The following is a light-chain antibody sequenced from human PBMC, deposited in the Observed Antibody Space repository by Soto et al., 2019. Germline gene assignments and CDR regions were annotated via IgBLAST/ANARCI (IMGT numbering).Light chain of an antibody. V-gene: IGKV3-20*01. J-gene: IGKJ2*01. Sequence: EIVLTQSPGTLSLSPGERATLSCRASQSVSSSYLAWYQQKPGQAPRLLIYGASSRATGIPDRFSGSGSGTYFPIIISRVHPEYVADYYRQQDGTSPPYTFGQGTKLEIK. CDR1: QSVSSSY. CDR3: QQDGTSPPYT. CDR2: GAS.